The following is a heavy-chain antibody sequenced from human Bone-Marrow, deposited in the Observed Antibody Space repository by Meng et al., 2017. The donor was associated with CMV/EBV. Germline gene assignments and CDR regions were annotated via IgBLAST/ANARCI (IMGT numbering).Heavy chain of an antibody. Sequence: GGSLRLSCAASGFTFSSYAMHWVRQAPGKGLEWVAVISYDGSNKYYADSVKGRFTISRDNSKNTLYLQMNSLRAEDMAVYYCARGYYDILTGYFSSLLYGMDVWGQGTTVTVSS. CDR2: ISYDGSNK. D-gene: IGHD3-9*01. CDR1: GFTFSSYA. J-gene: IGHJ6*02. V-gene: IGHV3-30-3*01. CDR3: ARGYYDILTGYFSSLLYGMDV.